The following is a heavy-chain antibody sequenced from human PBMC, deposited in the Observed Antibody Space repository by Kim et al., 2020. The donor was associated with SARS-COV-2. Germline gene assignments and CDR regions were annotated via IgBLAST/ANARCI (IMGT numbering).Heavy chain of an antibody. D-gene: IGHD2-21*01. CDR3: ASLYNNDVVSISDYY. CDR2: VTFDGSST. Sequence: GGSLRLSCVASGFSFDTYAMHWVRQAPGKGLVWVSLVTFDGSSTDFADSVKGRFTISRDNARSTLYLQMNSLRVEDTAVYYCASLYNNDVVSISDYY. V-gene: IGHV3-74*01. CDR1: GFSFDTYA. J-gene: IGHJ6*03.